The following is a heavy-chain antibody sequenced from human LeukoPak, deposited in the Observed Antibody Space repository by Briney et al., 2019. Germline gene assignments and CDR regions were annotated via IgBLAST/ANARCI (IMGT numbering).Heavy chain of an antibody. CDR2: IYYSGST. CDR3: ARELTTFGGVIVIPSGWFDP. V-gene: IGHV4-59*01. J-gene: IGHJ5*02. CDR1: GGSISSYY. D-gene: IGHD3-16*02. Sequence: SETLSLTCTVSGGSISSYYWSWIRQPPGKGLGWIGYIYYSGSTNYNPSLKSRVTISVDTSKNQFSLKLSSVTAADTAVYYCARELTTFGGVIVIPSGWFDPWGQGTLVTVSS.